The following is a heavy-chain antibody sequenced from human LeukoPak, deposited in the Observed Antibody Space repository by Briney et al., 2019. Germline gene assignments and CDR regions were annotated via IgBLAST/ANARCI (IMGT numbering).Heavy chain of an antibody. CDR2: IYHSGST. J-gene: IGHJ4*02. V-gene: IGHV4-39*07. Sequence: SETLSLTCTVSGGSISSSGYYWGWIRQPPGKGLEWIGSIYHSGSTYYNPSLKSRVTISVDTSKNQFSLKLSSVTAADTAVYYCARGGSITMVHFDYWGQGTLVTVSS. CDR1: GGSISSSGYY. CDR3: ARGGSITMVHFDY. D-gene: IGHD3-10*01.